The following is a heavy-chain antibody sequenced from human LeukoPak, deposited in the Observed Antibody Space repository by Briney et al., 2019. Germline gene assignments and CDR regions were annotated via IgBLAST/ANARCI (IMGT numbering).Heavy chain of an antibody. CDR3: ARAQDSSGYYTLEYYYYYYYMHV. D-gene: IGHD3-22*01. J-gene: IGHJ6*03. CDR2: ISSSGSTI. Sequence: PGGSLRLSCAASGFTFSDYYMSWIRRAPGKGLEWVSYISSSGSTIYYADSVKGRFTISRDNAKNSLYLQMNSLRAEDTAVYYCARAQDSSGYYTLEYYYYYYYMHVWGKGTTVTVSS. V-gene: IGHV3-11*01. CDR1: GFTFSDYY.